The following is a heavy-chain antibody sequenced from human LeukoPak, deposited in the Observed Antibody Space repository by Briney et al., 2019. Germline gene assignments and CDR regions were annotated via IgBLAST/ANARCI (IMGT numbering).Heavy chain of an antibody. CDR1: GGSISSYY. CDR3: ARGGSYPFFY. J-gene: IGHJ4*02. D-gene: IGHD3-16*01. V-gene: IGHV4-59*01. CDR2: IYYSGST. Sequence: SETLSLTCTVSGGSISSYYWSWIRQPPGKGLEWIGYIYYSGSTNYNPSLKSRVTISVDTSKNQFSLKLSSVIAADTAVYYCARGGSYPFFYWGQGTLVTVSS.